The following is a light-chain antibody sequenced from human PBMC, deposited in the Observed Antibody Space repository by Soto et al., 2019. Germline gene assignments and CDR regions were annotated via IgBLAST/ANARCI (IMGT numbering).Light chain of an antibody. J-gene: IGKJ3*01. V-gene: IGKV3-20*01. CDR1: QSVSSTY. Sequence: EIVLTQSPGTLSLSPGERATLSCRASQSVSSTYLAWYQQKPGQAPRLLIYGASSRATGIPDRFSGSGSGTDFTLTISRLEPEDFAVYYCQQFVNLPFTFGPGTTGDLK. CDR2: GAS. CDR3: QQFVNLPFT.